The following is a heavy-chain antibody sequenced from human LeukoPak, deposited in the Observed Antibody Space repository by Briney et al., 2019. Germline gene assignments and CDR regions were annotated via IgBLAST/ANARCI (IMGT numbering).Heavy chain of an antibody. V-gene: IGHV1-18*01. J-gene: IGHJ4*02. CDR2: ISGNNDNP. Sequence: ASVSVSCKTSGYTFSNFGINWVRQAPGQGLEWMGWISGNNDNPNYGQKFQGRLTVTTDTSTSTAYMGLRNLRFDDTAVYYCARDGTSTDDYWGQGTLVTVSS. CDR3: ARDGTSTDDY. D-gene: IGHD2-2*01. CDR1: GYTFSNFG.